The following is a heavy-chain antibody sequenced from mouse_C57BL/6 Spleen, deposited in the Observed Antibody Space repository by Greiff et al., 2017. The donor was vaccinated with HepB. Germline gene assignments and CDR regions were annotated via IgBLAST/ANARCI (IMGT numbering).Heavy chain of an antibody. Sequence: VQLQQSGAELARPGASVKMSCKASGYTFTSYTMHWVKQRPGQGLEWIGYINPSSGYTKYNQKFKDKATLTADKSSSTAYMQLSSLTSEDSAVYYCARQGYYYGSRDAMDYWGQGTSVTVSS. V-gene: IGHV1-4*01. D-gene: IGHD1-1*01. J-gene: IGHJ4*01. CDR3: ARQGYYYGSRDAMDY. CDR1: GYTFTSYT. CDR2: INPSSGYT.